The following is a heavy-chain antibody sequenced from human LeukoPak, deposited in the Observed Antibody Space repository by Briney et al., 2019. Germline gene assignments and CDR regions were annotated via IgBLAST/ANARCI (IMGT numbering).Heavy chain of an antibody. CDR3: ARVPFYCSGGSCYLGYFGY. Sequence: SETLSLTCAVSGYSISSGYYWGWIRQPPGKGLEWIGSICHSGSTYYNPSLKSRVTISVDTSKNQFSLKLSSVTAADTAVYYCARVPFYCSGGSCYLGYFGYWGQGTLVTVSS. D-gene: IGHD2-15*01. J-gene: IGHJ4*02. CDR1: GYSISSGYY. CDR2: ICHSGST. V-gene: IGHV4-38-2*01.